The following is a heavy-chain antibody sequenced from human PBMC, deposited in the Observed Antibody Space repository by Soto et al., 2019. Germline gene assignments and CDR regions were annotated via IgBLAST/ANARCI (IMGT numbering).Heavy chain of an antibody. J-gene: IGHJ4*02. D-gene: IGHD6-6*01. V-gene: IGHV1-18*04. CDR2: ISAYNGNT. CDR3: ARIIAARSYRFDY. Sequence: QVQLVQSGAEVKKPGAAVKVSCKASGYTFTSYGISWVRQAPAQGLEWMGWISAYNGNTKYAQKLQGRVTMTTDTPTSTAYMERRSLRSDDTAVYYCARIIAARSYRFDYWGQGTLVTVSS. CDR1: GYTFTSYG.